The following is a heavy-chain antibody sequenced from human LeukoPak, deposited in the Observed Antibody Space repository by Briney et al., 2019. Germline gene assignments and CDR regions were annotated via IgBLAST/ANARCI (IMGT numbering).Heavy chain of an antibody. CDR3: ARRGSSWNWYFDL. J-gene: IGHJ2*01. Sequence: GGSLRLSCAASGFTFSNFGMHWVRQAPGKGLEWVAFIRFDGTSEFYADSVKARFTISRDNAKNSLYLQMNSLRAEDTAVYYCARRGSSWNWYFDLWGRGTLVTVSS. CDR2: IRFDGTSE. CDR1: GFTFSNFG. V-gene: IGHV3-30*02. D-gene: IGHD6-13*01.